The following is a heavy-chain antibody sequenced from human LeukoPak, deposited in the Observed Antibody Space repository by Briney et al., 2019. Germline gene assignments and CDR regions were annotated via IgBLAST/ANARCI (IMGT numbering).Heavy chain of an antibody. CDR2: IRYDGSNK. Sequence: AGGSLRLSCAASGFTFSSYGMHWVRQAPGKGLEWVAFIRYDGSNKYYADSVKGRFTISRDNSKNTLYLQMNSLRAEDTAVYYCAKDRGGSYSNGFDIWGQGTMVTVSS. CDR1: GFTFSSYG. V-gene: IGHV3-30*02. J-gene: IGHJ3*02. CDR3: AKDRGGSYSNGFDI. D-gene: IGHD1-26*01.